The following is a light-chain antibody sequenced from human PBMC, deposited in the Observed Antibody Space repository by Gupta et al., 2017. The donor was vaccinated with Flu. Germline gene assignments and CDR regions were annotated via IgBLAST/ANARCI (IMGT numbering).Light chain of an antibody. Sequence: SPATLSLSPGERATLSCRASQSVSSYLAWYQQKPGLAPRLLIYDASNRATGIPARFSGSGSGTDFTLTISSLEPEDFAVYYCQQRSNWPPFGPGTKVDIK. CDR1: QSVSSY. J-gene: IGKJ3*01. CDR3: QQRSNWPP. CDR2: DAS. V-gene: IGKV3-11*01.